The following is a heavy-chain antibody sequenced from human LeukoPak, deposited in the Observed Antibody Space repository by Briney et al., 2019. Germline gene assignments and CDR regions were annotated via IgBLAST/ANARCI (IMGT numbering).Heavy chain of an antibody. D-gene: IGHD1-20*01. Sequence: SETLSLTCAVYGGSFSGYYWSWIRQPPGKGLEWIGEINHSGSTNYNPSLKSRVTISVDTSKNQFSLKLSSVTAADTAVYYCARKHITGTTASLSWFDPWGQGTLVTVSS. J-gene: IGHJ5*02. CDR1: GGSFSGYY. V-gene: IGHV4-34*01. CDR3: ARKHITGTTASLSWFDP. CDR2: INHSGST.